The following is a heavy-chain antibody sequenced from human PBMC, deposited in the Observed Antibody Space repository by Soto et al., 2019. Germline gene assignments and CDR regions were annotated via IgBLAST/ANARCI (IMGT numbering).Heavy chain of an antibody. J-gene: IGHJ6*02. V-gene: IGHV3-30*18. CDR1: GFTFSSYG. CDR3: AKDINVLRFLEWLSRPPSDYYYGMDV. CDR2: ISYDGSNK. D-gene: IGHD3-3*01. Sequence: GGSLRLSCAAYGFTFSSYGMHWVRQAPGKGLEWVAVISYDGSNKYYADSVKGRFTISRDNSKNTLYLQMNSLRAEDTAVYYCAKDINVLRFLEWLSRPPSDYYYGMDVWGQGTTVTVSS.